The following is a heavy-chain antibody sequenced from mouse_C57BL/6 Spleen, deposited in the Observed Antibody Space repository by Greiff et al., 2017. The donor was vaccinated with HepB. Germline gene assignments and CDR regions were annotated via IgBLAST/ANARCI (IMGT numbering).Heavy chain of an antibody. CDR2: IYPGSGST. CDR1: GYTFTSYW. V-gene: IGHV1-55*01. J-gene: IGHJ3*01. Sequence: QVQLQQPGAELVKPGASVKMSCKASGYTFTSYWITWVKQRPGQGLEWIGDIYPGSGSTNYNEKFKSKATLTVDTSSSTAYMQLSSLTSEDSAVYYCASSYDGLTTLIAYWGQGTLVTVSA. D-gene: IGHD2-3*01. CDR3: ASSYDGLTTLIAY.